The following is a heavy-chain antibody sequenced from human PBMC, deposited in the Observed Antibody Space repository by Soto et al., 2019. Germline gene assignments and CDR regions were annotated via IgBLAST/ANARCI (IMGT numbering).Heavy chain of an antibody. CDR3: TRVVAGFLKAS. V-gene: IGHV4-59*01. CDR2: IYYSGST. D-gene: IGHD6-19*01. CDR1: GGSISSYY. J-gene: IGHJ5*02. Sequence: SETLSLTCTVSGGSISSYYWSWIRQPPGKGLEWIGYIYYSGSTNYNPSLKSRVTISVDTSKNQFSLKLSSVTAADTAVYYCTRVVAGFLKASWGKGTLVTVSP.